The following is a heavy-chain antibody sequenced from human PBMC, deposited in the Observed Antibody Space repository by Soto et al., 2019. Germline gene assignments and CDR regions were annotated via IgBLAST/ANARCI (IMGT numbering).Heavy chain of an antibody. CDR3: ASLKYDRSGYYKYYFDC. J-gene: IGHJ4*02. CDR1: GGSFSGYY. CDR2: INHSGST. Sequence: QVQLQQWGAGLLKPSETLSLTCAVYGGSFSGYYWSWIRQPPGKGLEWIGEINHSGSTNYNPSPKNRLTISVDTSKNQFSLKLSPVTAAETVVYYCASLKYDRSGYYKYYFDCWGQGTQVTVSS. D-gene: IGHD3-22*01. V-gene: IGHV4-34*01.